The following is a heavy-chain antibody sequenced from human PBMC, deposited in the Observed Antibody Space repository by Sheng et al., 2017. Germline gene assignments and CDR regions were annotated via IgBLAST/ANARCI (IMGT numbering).Heavy chain of an antibody. Sequence: EVQLVESGEAWYSLGGSLRLSCAASGFTFSSYSMNWVRQAPGKGAGSGFPYIXDSSGTXYYADSVKGRFTISRDNAKNSLYLQMNSLRAEDTAVYYCTRRFDSWGPGNPGHR. CDR1: GFTFSSYS. CDR2: IXDSSGTX. J-gene: IGHJ4*02. CDR3: TRRFDS. V-gene: IGHV3-48*01.